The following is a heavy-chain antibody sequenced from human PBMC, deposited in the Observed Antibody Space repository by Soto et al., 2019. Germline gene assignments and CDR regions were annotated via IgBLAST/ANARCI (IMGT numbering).Heavy chain of an antibody. CDR2: INAGNGNT. D-gene: IGHD3-3*01. V-gene: IGHV1-3*01. CDR1: GYTFTSYS. Sequence: ASVKVSCKASGYTFTSYSMHWVRQAPGQRLEWMGWINAGNGNTKYSQKFQGRVTITRDTSASTAYMELRSLRSDDTAVYYCARGVEPIFRITIFGVVIDAFDIWGQGTMVTVSS. J-gene: IGHJ3*02. CDR3: ARGVEPIFRITIFGVVIDAFDI.